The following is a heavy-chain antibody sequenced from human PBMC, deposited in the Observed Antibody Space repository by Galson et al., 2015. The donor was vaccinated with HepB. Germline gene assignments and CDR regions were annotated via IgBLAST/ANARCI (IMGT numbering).Heavy chain of an antibody. CDR3: AIGRTAVKYHDL. V-gene: IGHV1-3*01. D-gene: IGHD6-19*01. J-gene: IGHJ4*02. CDR1: GYTYGRFG. Sequence: SVKVSCKASGYTYGRFGVHWVRQAPGQRLEWMGWINADNGKTKYSQKFQGRVTITGDTSAYTSYLDLSTLRSEDTAVYYCAIGRTAVKYHDLWGQGTLVSVPP. CDR2: INADNGKT.